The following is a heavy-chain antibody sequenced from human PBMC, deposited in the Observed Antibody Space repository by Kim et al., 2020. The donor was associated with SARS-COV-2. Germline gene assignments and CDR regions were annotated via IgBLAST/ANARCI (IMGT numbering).Heavy chain of an antibody. CDR1: GFTFSSHW. V-gene: IGHV3-74*01. CDR3: ARRQFTSGRYYFDY. D-gene: IGHD6-19*01. J-gene: IGHJ4*02. CDR2: INSDGTTT. Sequence: GGSLRLSCAASGFTFSSHWMHWVRQSPGKGLVWVSRINSDGTTTSYADSVKGRFTISRDNAKNTLYLQMNSLTAEDTAVYYCARRQFTSGRYYFDYLGQ.